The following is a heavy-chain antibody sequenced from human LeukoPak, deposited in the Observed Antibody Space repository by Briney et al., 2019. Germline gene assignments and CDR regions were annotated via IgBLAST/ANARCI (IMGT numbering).Heavy chain of an antibody. V-gene: IGHV4-59*01. CDR1: GGSISSYY. CDR2: IYYSGST. Sequence: PLETLSLTCTVSGGSISSYYWSWIRQPPGKGLEWIGYIYYSGSTNYNPSLKSRVTISVDTSKNQFSLKLSSVTAADTAVYYCATTYGYSSGWYPYWGQGTPVTVSS. CDR3: ATTYGYSSGWYPY. D-gene: IGHD6-19*01. J-gene: IGHJ4*02.